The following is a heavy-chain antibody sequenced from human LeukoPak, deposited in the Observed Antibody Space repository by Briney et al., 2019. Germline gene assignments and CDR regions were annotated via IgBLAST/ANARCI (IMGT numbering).Heavy chain of an antibody. Sequence: SETLSLTCTVSGGSISSGGYYWSWIRQHPGKGLEWIGYIYYSGSTYYNPSLKSRVTISVDTSKNQFSLKLSSVTAADTAVYYCAREPTYGDYVGDYWGQGTLVTVSS. CDR1: GGSISSGGYY. V-gene: IGHV4-31*03. D-gene: IGHD4-17*01. CDR3: AREPTYGDYVGDY. CDR2: IYYSGST. J-gene: IGHJ4*02.